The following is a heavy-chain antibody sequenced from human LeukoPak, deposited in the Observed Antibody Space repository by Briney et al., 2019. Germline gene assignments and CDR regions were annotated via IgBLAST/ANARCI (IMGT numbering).Heavy chain of an antibody. CDR2: ISSSSSYI. CDR1: GFTFSSYS. V-gene: IGHV3-21*01. CDR3: AGHYYDSSGYYWFDP. D-gene: IGHD3-22*01. Sequence: GGSLRPSCAASGFTFSSYSMNWVRQAPGKGLEWVSSISSSSSYIYYADSVKGRFTISRDNAKNSLYLQMNSLRAEDTAVYYCAGHYYDSSGYYWFDPWGQGTLVTVSS. J-gene: IGHJ5*02.